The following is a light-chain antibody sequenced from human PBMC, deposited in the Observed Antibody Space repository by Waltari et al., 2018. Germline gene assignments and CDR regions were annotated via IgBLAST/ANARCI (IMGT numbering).Light chain of an antibody. CDR1: ASDVGGPRY. Sequence: QSALTQPPSASGSPGQSVTIPCTESASDVGGPRYVSRYQQHPGKVPKLIIYEVNKRPSGVPDRFSASMSGNTASLTISGLQAGDEADYYCCSYGGTNTVFGGGTRLTVL. CDR3: CSYGGTNTV. CDR2: EVN. V-gene: IGLV2-8*01. J-gene: IGLJ2*01.